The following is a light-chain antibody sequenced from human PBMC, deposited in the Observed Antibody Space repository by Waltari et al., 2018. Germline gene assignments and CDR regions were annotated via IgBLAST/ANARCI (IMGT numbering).Light chain of an antibody. CDR3: QQANSFPPT. V-gene: IGKV1-12*01. Sequence: DIQMTQSPTSVSASVGDRVTITCRASRGISNWLAWYQQKSGQAPKLLIDVASNLQSRVPSRFSGSGAATDFTRTINSLQPEDFATYYCQQANSFPPTFGQGTKVEIK. J-gene: IGKJ2*01. CDR2: VAS. CDR1: RGISNW.